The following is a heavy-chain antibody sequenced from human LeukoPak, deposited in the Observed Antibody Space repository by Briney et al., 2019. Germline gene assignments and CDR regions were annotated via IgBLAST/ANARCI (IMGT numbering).Heavy chain of an antibody. D-gene: IGHD3-3*01. CDR1: GFTFSSYA. J-gene: IGHJ4*02. CDR2: INSNGRNT. CDR3: ARDPGRAGTTEWYYYDY. V-gene: IGHV3-64*02. Sequence: GGSLRLSCAASGFTFSSYAMHWVRQAPGKGLEYVSTINSNGRNTYYADSVKGGFTISRDNSRNTLYLQMGSLRTEDMAVYYCARDPGRAGTTEWYYYDYWGQGTLVTVSS.